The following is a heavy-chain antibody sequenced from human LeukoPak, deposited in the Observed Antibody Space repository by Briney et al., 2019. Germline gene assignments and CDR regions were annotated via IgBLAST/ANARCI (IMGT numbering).Heavy chain of an antibody. CDR1: GFSVRSNY. CDR3: AKYTHSSGFDY. J-gene: IGHJ4*02. D-gene: IGHD3-22*01. Sequence: GVSLRLSCAASGFSVRSNYMSWVRQAPGKGLEWVSVIYSGGSTYYADSVKGRFTFSRDNSKNTLYLQMNSLRAEDTAVYYCAKYTHSSGFDYWGQGTLVTVSS. CDR2: IYSGGST. V-gene: IGHV3-53*01.